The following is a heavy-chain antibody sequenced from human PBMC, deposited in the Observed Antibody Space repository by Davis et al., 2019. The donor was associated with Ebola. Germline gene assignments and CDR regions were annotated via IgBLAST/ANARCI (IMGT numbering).Heavy chain of an antibody. Sequence: PSETLSLTCTVSGGSISSGSYYWSWIRQPAGKGLEWIGHIYTSGSTNYNPSLKSRVTISVDTSKNQFSLKLSSVTAADTAVYYCARAGDIVVVVAATPHRVVRWFDPWGQGTLVTVSS. V-gene: IGHV4-61*09. J-gene: IGHJ5*02. CDR2: IYTSGST. CDR3: ARAGDIVVVVAATPHRVVRWFDP. D-gene: IGHD2-15*01. CDR1: GGSISSGSYY.